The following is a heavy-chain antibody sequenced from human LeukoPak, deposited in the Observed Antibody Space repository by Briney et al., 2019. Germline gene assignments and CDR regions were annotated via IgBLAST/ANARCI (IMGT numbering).Heavy chain of an antibody. CDR1: GYTLTSNY. CDR2: INPSGGST. Sequence: ASVKVSCKASGYTLTSNYIHWVRQAPGQGLEGMGLINPSGGSTTYAQKFQGRVTMTSDTSTSTVYMELTSLRSEDTAVYYCAKGRSDFFAYYYYLDVWGKGTTVTVSS. J-gene: IGHJ6*03. D-gene: IGHD2-21*02. CDR3: AKGRSDFFAYYYYLDV. V-gene: IGHV1-46*03.